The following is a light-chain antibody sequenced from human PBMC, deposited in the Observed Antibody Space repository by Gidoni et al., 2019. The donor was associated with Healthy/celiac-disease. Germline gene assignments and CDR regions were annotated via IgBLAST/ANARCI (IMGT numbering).Light chain of an antibody. J-gene: IGKJ5*01. CDR3: QQRSNWPD. Sequence: EIVSTQSPATLALSPGERATLSCRASQIVSSYVGWYQQTHGQAPRLLIYDATNRATGIPARFSGSWSGTDFTLTISSLEPEYVAVYYCQQRSNWPDFGQGTRLEIK. CDR2: DAT. V-gene: IGKV3-11*01. CDR1: QIVSSY.